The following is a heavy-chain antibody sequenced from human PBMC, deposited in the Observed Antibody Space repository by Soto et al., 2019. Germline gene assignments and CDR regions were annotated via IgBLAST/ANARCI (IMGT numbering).Heavy chain of an antibody. D-gene: IGHD6-19*01. J-gene: IGHJ4*02. Sequence: GGSLRLSCAASGFTFSSYGMRWVRQAPGKGLEWVAVISYDGSNKYYADSVKGRFTISRDNSKNTLYLQMNSLRAEDTAVYYCAKDPTTYSSGGYPDYFDSWGQGTLVTVSS. CDR1: GFTFSSYG. V-gene: IGHV3-30*18. CDR3: AKDPTTYSSGGYPDYFDS. CDR2: ISYDGSNK.